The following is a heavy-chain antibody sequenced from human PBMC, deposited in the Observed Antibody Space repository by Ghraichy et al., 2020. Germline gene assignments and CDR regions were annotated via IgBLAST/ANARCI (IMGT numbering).Heavy chain of an antibody. Sequence: SLNISCAASGFTFSSYGMHWVRQAPGKGLEWVAVIWYDGSNKYYADSVKGRFTISRDNSKNTLYLQMNSLRAEDTAVYYCARGMRALRYFDYYYYGMDVWGQGTTVTVSS. J-gene: IGHJ6*02. CDR1: GFTFSSYG. D-gene: IGHD3-9*01. V-gene: IGHV3-33*01. CDR2: IWYDGSNK. CDR3: ARGMRALRYFDYYYYGMDV.